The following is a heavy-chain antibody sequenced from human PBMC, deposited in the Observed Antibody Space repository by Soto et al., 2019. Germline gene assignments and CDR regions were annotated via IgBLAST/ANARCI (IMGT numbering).Heavy chain of an antibody. Sequence: GGSLRLSCAASGFTFSSYAMSWVRQAPGKGLGWASTISGSGGSTYYADSVKGRFTISRDNSKNTLYVQMNSLRAEDTAVYYCARGWIHLWSPSDYWGQGTLVTVSS. V-gene: IGHV3-23*01. J-gene: IGHJ4*02. D-gene: IGHD5-18*01. CDR2: ISGSGGST. CDR3: ARGWIHLWSPSDY. CDR1: GFTFSSYA.